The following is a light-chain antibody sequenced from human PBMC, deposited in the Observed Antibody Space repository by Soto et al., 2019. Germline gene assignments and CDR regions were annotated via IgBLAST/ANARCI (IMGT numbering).Light chain of an antibody. CDR2: DAS. Sequence: EIVMTQSPATLSVSPGDRATLSCRASQRVRSSLAWYQQIPGQAPSLLIYDASTRATGIPARFGGSGSGTEFTLTISSLQSEDFAVYYCQQYNNWSPLTFGGGTKVELK. J-gene: IGKJ4*01. CDR1: QRVRSS. CDR3: QQYNNWSPLT. V-gene: IGKV3-15*01.